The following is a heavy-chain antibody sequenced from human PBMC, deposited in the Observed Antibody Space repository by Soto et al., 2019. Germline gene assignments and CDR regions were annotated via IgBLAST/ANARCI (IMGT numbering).Heavy chain of an antibody. Sequence: EVQLLESGGGLVQPGGSLRLSCAASGFNFKNYAMNWVRQAPGKGLEWASGISARGDSTYYADSVRGRFTISRDNSNNTVFLRMSGLSVEDTAIYYCVKPERYASGMDVWGQGTTVTVSS. V-gene: IGHV3-23*01. CDR3: VKPERYASGMDV. J-gene: IGHJ6*02. CDR1: GFNFKNYA. D-gene: IGHD2-2*01. CDR2: ISARGDST.